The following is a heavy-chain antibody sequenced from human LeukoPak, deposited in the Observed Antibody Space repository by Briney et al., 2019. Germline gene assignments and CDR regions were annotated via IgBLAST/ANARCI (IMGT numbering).Heavy chain of an antibody. V-gene: IGHV3-69-1*01. Sequence: GGSLRLSCAASGFIFSDYHMSWVRQAPGKGLECVSYISRTGSIQYSDSVRGRFTISRDNAKNSLYLQMNSLRVEDTAVYYCARDSMYSGSPHGDAFAIWGPGTMVTVSP. CDR2: ISRTGSI. CDR1: GFIFSDYH. D-gene: IGHD1-26*01. CDR3: ARDSMYSGSPHGDAFAI. J-gene: IGHJ3*02.